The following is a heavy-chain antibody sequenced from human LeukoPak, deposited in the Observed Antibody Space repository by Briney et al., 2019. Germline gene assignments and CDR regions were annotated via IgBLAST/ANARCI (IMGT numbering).Heavy chain of an antibody. J-gene: IGHJ4*02. CDR1: GGSFSGYY. CDR3: ARGSPRYSSGLSYFDY. Sequence: SETLSLTCAVYGGSFSGYYWSWIRQPPGKGLEWIGEINHSGSTNYNPSLTSRVTISVDTSKNQFSLKLSSVPAADTAVYYCARGSPRYSSGLSYFDYWGQGTLVTVSS. D-gene: IGHD6-19*01. CDR2: INHSGST. V-gene: IGHV4-34*01.